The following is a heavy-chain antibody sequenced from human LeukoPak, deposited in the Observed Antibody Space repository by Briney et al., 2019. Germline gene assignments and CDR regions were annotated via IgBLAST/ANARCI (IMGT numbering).Heavy chain of an antibody. V-gene: IGHV1-69*13. J-gene: IGHJ4*02. CDR1: GGTFSSYA. CDR3: ARSEPTVVLPNFDY. D-gene: IGHD3-22*01. Sequence: ASVKVSCKASGGTFSSYAISWVRQAPGQGLEWMGGIIPIFGTANYAQKFQGRVTITADESTSTAYMELSSLRFDDTAVYYCARSEPTVVLPNFDYWGQGTLVTVSS. CDR2: IIPIFGTA.